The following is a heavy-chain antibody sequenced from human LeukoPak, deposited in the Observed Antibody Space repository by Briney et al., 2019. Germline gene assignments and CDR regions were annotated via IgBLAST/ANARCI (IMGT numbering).Heavy chain of an antibody. CDR1: GFTFSSYL. CDR2: TNRDGSST. Sequence: GWSLRLSCAASGFTFSSYLMHWVRQARGKGPVWVARTNRDGSSTAYADSVKGRFTISKDNDKNTLYLLMNSLRAEDTAVYYCARDSVEWYIFDYWGQGTLVTVSS. J-gene: IGHJ4*02. V-gene: IGHV3-74*01. CDR3: ARDSVEWYIFDY. D-gene: IGHD3-3*01.